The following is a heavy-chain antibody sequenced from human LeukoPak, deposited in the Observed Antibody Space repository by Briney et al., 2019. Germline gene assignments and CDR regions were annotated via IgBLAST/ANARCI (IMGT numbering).Heavy chain of an antibody. V-gene: IGHV4-30-4*01. J-gene: IGHJ4*02. CDR1: AGSISSGDYY. D-gene: IGHD5-24*01. Sequence: PSQTLSLTCTVSAGSISSGDYYWSWIRQPPGKGLEWIGYIYYSGSTYYNPSLKSRVTISVDTSKNQFSLKLSSVTAADTAVYYCARDRETRGFDYWGQGTLVTVSS. CDR2: IYYSGST. CDR3: ARDRETRGFDY.